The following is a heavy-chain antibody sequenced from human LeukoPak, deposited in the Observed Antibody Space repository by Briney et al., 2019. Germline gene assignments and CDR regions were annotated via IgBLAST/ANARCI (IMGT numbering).Heavy chain of an antibody. D-gene: IGHD3-10*01. Sequence: GGSLRLSCTASGFNFNDYAMHWVRQVPGKGLEWVSGISWSSGCIGYADSVRGRFTISRDNAKNSLYLQMNSLRAEDTAVYYCAKDLGLDPYYFDYWGQGTLVTVSS. CDR3: AKDLGLDPYYFDY. J-gene: IGHJ4*02. V-gene: IGHV3-9*01. CDR1: GFNFNDYA. CDR2: ISWSSGCI.